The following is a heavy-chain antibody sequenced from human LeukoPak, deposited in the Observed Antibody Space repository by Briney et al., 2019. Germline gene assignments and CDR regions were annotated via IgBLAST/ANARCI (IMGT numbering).Heavy chain of an antibody. Sequence: SETLSLTCTVSGGSISSQYWSWIRQPPGKGLEWIGEIYHSGSTNYNPSLKSRVTISVDKSKNQFSLKLSSVTAADTAVYYCARDEAAAHFDYWGQGTLVTVSS. CDR2: IYHSGST. CDR1: GGSISSQY. J-gene: IGHJ4*02. CDR3: ARDEAAAHFDY. V-gene: IGHV4-59*11. D-gene: IGHD6-13*01.